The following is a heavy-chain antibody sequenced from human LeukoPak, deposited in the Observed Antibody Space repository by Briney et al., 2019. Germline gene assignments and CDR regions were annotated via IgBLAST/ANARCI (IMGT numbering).Heavy chain of an antibody. CDR2: IYYSGST. J-gene: IGHJ3*02. CDR1: GGSISSYY. CDR3: AREGPLGYCSSTSCLHAFDI. V-gene: IGHV4-59*01. Sequence: SETLSLTCTVSGGSISSYYWSWIRQPPGKGLEWIGYIYYSGSTNYNPSLKSRVTISVDTSKNQFSLKLSSVTAADTAVYYCAREGPLGYCSSTSCLHAFDIWGQGTMVTVSS. D-gene: IGHD2-2*01.